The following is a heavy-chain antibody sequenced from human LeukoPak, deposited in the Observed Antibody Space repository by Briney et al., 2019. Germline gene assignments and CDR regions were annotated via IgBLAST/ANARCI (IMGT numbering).Heavy chain of an antibody. CDR3: ARGDYYGSGSL. V-gene: IGHV3-11*06. CDR2: ISSSSSYI. Sequence: GGSLRLSCAASGFTFSDYYMSWIRQAPGKGLEWVSSISSSSSYIYYADSVKGRFTISRDNAKNSLYLQMNSLRAEDAAVYYCARGDYYGSGSLWGQGTTVTLSS. J-gene: IGHJ6*02. D-gene: IGHD3-10*01. CDR1: GFTFSDYY.